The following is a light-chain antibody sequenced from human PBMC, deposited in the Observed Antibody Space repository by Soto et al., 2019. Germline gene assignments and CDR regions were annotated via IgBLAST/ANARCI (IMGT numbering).Light chain of an antibody. Sequence: EIVLTQSPGTLSLSPGEGATLSCRASQCVSSSFLAWYQQKPGQAPRLLIYGASSRASGIPDRFSGSGSGTDFTLTISGLDPEDFAVYYCHQYGSSPYTFGQGTKLEIK. CDR3: HQYGSSPYT. CDR2: GAS. CDR1: QCVSSSF. V-gene: IGKV3-20*01. J-gene: IGKJ2*01.